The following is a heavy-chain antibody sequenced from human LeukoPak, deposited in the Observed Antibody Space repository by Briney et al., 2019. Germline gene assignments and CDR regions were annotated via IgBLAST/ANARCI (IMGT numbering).Heavy chain of an antibody. CDR2: IIPILGIA. V-gene: IGHV1-69*04. D-gene: IGHD3-22*01. J-gene: IGHJ4*02. Sequence: ASVKVSCKASGGTFSSYAISWVRQAPGQGLEWMGRIIPILGIANYAQQFQGRVTITADKSTSTAYMELSSLRPEDTAVYYCASWGRNDSSGASFDYWGQGTLVTVSS. CDR1: GGTFSSYA. CDR3: ASWGRNDSSGASFDY.